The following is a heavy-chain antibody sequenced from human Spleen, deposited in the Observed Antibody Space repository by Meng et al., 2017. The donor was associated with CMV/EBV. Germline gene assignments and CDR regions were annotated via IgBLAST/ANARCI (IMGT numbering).Heavy chain of an antibody. CDR2: INPNSGGT. Sequence: YYMHWVRQTPGQGLEWMGWINPNSGGTNYAQKFQGRVTMTRDTSISTAYMELSRLRSDDTAVHYCARDLVREVPAAIRFYYYYGMDVWGQGTTVTVSS. D-gene: IGHD2-2*02. V-gene: IGHV1-2*02. J-gene: IGHJ6*02. CDR1: YY. CDR3: ARDLVREVPAAIRFYYYYGMDV.